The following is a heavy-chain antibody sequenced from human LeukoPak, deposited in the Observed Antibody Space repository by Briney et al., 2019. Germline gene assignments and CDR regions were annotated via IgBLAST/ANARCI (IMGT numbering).Heavy chain of an antibody. V-gene: IGHV3-74*01. D-gene: IGHD3-3*02. CDR1: GFTFSSYW. CDR2: INPDGSTT. J-gene: IGHJ4*02. CDR3: ARVSVGRYYFDN. Sequence: GGSLRLSGAASGFTFSSYWMHWVRQAPGKGLVWVSRINPDGSTTSYADSVKGRFTISRDSAKNTLYLQMNSLRAEDTAVYYCARVSVGRYYFDNWGQGTPVTVS.